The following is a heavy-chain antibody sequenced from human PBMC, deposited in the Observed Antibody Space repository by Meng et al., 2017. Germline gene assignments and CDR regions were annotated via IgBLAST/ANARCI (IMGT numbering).Heavy chain of an antibody. CDR3: TRAVAGTTTTQDY. CDR2: IRSKAYGGTT. D-gene: IGHD6-19*01. CDR1: GFTFGDYA. J-gene: IGHJ4*02. V-gene: IGHV3-49*03. Sequence: GESLKISCTASGFTFGDYAMSWFRQAPGKGLEWVGFIRSKAYGGTTEYAESVKGRFTISRDDSKSIAYLQMNSLKTEDTAVYYCTRAVAGTTTTQDYWGQGTLVTVSS.